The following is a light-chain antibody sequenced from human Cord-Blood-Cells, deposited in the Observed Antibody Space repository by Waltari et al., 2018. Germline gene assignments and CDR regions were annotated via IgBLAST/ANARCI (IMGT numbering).Light chain of an antibody. V-gene: IGKV3-11*01. CDR2: DAS. CDR3: QRRSNWEVT. CDR1: QSVSSH. J-gene: IGKJ3*01. Sequence: EIVLTQSPATLSLSPGERATLSCRASQSVSSHLAWYQQKPGQAPRLLIYDASNRATGIPARFSGSGSGTDFTLTISSLEPEDFAVYYCQRRSNWEVTFGPGTKVDIK.